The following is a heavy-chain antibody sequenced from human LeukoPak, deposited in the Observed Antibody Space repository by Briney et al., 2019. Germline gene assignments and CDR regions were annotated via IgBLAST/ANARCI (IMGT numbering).Heavy chain of an antibody. CDR3: ATPGIAAAGTLN. V-gene: IGHV4-39*01. Sequence: SETLSLTCTVSGGSISSYSYYWGWNRQAPGKGLEWIGSIYYAGNTYYNPSLKSRVTIFADTSKNQFSLKLSSVTAADTAVYYCATPGIAAAGTLNWGQGILATVSS. D-gene: IGHD6-13*01. CDR2: IYYAGNT. J-gene: IGHJ4*02. CDR1: GGSISSYSYY.